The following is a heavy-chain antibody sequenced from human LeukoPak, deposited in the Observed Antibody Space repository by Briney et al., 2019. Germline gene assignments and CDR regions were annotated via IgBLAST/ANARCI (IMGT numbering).Heavy chain of an antibody. Sequence: GGSLRLSCAASGFTFSSYWMSWVRQAPGKGLEWVANIKQDGSEKYYVDSVKGRFTISRDNAKNSLYLQMNSLRAEDTALYYCARVLGSYYADNWFDPWGQGTLVTVSS. CDR1: GFTFSSYW. V-gene: IGHV3-7*03. CDR2: IKQDGSEK. D-gene: IGHD1-26*01. J-gene: IGHJ5*02. CDR3: ARVLGSYYADNWFDP.